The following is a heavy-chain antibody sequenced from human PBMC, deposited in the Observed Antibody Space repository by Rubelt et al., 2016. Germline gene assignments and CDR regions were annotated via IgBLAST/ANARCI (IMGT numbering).Heavy chain of an antibody. V-gene: IGHV3-23*04. J-gene: IGHJ5*02. CDR3: AKAGYTSGWFNWYDP. D-gene: IGHD6-19*01. Sequence: EVQLVESGGGLVQPGGSLRLSCAVSGFTFCSHAMTWVRQAPGKGLEGVSVISGRGGTTYYADSVKGRFTISRDNSKNTLYLQMNSLGAEDTAVYYCAKAGYTSGWFNWYDPWGQGTLVTVSS. CDR2: ISGRGGTT. CDR1: GFTFCSHA.